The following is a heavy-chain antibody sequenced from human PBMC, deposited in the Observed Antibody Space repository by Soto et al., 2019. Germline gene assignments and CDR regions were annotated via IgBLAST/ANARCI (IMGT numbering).Heavy chain of an antibody. J-gene: IGHJ4*02. CDR1: GFTFDDYT. D-gene: IGHD1-7*01. CDR3: AKDAIRLELLGGSFDY. CDR2: ISWDGGST. V-gene: IGHV3-43*01. Sequence: EVQLVESGGVVVQPGGSLRLSCAASGFTFDDYTMHWVRQAPGKGLEWVSLISWDGGSTYYADSVKGRFTISRDNSKNSLYLQMNSLRTEDTALYYCAKDAIRLELLGGSFDYWGQGTLVTVSS.